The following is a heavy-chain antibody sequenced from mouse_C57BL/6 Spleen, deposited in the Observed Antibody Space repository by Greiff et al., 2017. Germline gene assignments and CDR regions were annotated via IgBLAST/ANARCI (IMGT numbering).Heavy chain of an antibody. CDR2: ISDGGSYT. J-gene: IGHJ2*01. Sequence: EVKVEESGGGLVKPGGSLKLSCAASGFTFSSYAMSWVRQTPEKRLEWVATISDGGSYTYYPDNVKGRFTISRDNAKNNLYLQMSHLKSEDTAMYYCARAGLYYFDYWGQGTTLTVSS. CDR3: ARAGLYYFDY. V-gene: IGHV5-4*03. CDR1: GFTFSSYA.